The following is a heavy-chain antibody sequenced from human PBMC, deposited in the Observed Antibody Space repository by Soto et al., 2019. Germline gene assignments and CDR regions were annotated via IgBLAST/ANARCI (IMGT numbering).Heavy chain of an antibody. CDR2: IIPVFGTA. J-gene: IGHJ4*02. Sequence: QVQLVQSGTEVKKPGSSVKVSCKASGGTFSNYAISWVRQAPGQGLEWMGGIIPVFGTANYAQKFQGRVTITADVSTNTAYMELRSLRSDDTVVYFCARARRDGGNSGGFFDYWGQGTLVTVSS. D-gene: IGHD2-21*02. V-gene: IGHV1-69*01. CDR3: ARARRDGGNSGGFFDY. CDR1: GGTFSNYA.